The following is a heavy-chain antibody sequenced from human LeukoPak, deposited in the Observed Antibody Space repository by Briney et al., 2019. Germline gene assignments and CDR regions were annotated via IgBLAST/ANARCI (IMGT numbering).Heavy chain of an antibody. D-gene: IGHD3-10*02. J-gene: IGHJ5*02. V-gene: IGHV4-38-2*02. CDR2: IYHSGST. CDR1: GYSISSGYY. CDR3: ARLVYVRGVDNWFHP. Sequence: PSETLSLTCTVSGYSISSGYYWGWIRQPPGKGLEWIGSIYHSGSTYYNPSLKSRVTISVDTSKNQFSLKLSSVTAADTAVYYCARLVYVRGVDNWFHPWGQGTLVTVSS.